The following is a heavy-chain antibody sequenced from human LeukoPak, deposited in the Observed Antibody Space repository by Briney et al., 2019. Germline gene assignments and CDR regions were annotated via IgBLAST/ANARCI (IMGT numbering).Heavy chain of an antibody. D-gene: IGHD3-10*01. Sequence: GGSLRLSCAASGFTFSNYEMSWVRQAPGKGLEWVSYINSGCSTIYYADSVKGRFTISRDNAKNSLYLQMNSLRAEDTAVYYCSRVWAFDYWGQGILVSVSS. J-gene: IGHJ4*02. CDR3: SRVWAFDY. V-gene: IGHV3-48*03. CDR1: GFTFSNYE. CDR2: INSGCSTI.